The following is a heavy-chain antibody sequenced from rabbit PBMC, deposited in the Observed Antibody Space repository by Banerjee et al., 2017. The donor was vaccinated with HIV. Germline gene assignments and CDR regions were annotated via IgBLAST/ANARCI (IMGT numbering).Heavy chain of an antibody. Sequence: QSLEESGGGLVKPGGTLTLTCKASGIDLSSYYYMCWFRQAPGKGPEWIACIHTVSSGSTWYASWAKGRFTITRSTSLNTVTLQMTSLTAADTATYFCARLDVADAYFDLWGPGTLVTVS. CDR2: IHTVSSGST. D-gene: IGHD2-1*01. V-gene: IGHV1S43*01. CDR1: GIDLSSYYY. J-gene: IGHJ4*01. CDR3: ARLDVADAYFDL.